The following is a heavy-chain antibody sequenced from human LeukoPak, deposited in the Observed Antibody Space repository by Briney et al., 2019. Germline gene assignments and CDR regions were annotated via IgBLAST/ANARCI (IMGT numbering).Heavy chain of an antibody. CDR2: ISNSGTTI. Sequence: GGSLRLSCAASGFIFSSYGMNWVRQAPGRGLEWVSYISNSGTTIYYADSVKGRFTISRDNAKNSLYLQMNTLRAEDTAVYYCARGGAVRPDYWGQGTLVTVSS. V-gene: IGHV3-48*01. D-gene: IGHD6-6*01. CDR3: ARGGAVRPDY. CDR1: GFIFSSYG. J-gene: IGHJ4*02.